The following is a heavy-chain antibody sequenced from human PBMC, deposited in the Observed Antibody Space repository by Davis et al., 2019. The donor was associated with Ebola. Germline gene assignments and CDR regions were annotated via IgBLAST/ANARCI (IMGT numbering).Heavy chain of an antibody. D-gene: IGHD4/OR15-4a*01. CDR3: AREGLYYFDY. J-gene: IGHJ4*02. CDR2: ISSSSSYI. V-gene: IGHV3-21*01. CDR1: GGSFSGYY. Sequence: ETLSLTCAVYGGSFSGYYWSWIRQPPGKGLEWVSSISSSSSYIYQADSVKGRFTISRDNAKNSLYLQMNSLRAEDTAVYYCAREGLYYFDYWGQGTLVTVSS.